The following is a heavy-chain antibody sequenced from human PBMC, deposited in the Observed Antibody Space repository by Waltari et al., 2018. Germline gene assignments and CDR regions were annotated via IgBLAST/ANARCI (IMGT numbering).Heavy chain of an antibody. V-gene: IGHV3-9*01. J-gene: IGHJ4*02. CDR3: AKDILPVGGFVTMIVVGGYFDY. Sequence: EVQLVESGGGLVQPGRSLRLSCAASGFTFDDYAMHWVRQAPGKGLEWVSGISWNSGSIGYAESVKGRFTISRDNAKNSLYLQMNSLRAEDTALYYCAKDILPVGGFVTMIVVGGYFDYWGQGTLVTVSS. CDR2: ISWNSGSI. D-gene: IGHD3-22*01. CDR1: GFTFDDYA.